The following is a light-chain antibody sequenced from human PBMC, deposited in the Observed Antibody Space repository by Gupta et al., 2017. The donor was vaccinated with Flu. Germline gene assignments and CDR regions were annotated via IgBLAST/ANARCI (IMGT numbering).Light chain of an antibody. J-gene: IGLJ3*02. Sequence: QSVLTQPPSVSAAPGQKVTISCSGSSSNIGNNFVSWYQQLPGTAPKLLIYDSNKRPSGIPDRCSGSKSGTSATLGSTGLQTGDEAAYYCATWDSSLSAGVFGGGTKLTVL. V-gene: IGLV1-51*01. CDR1: SSNIGNNF. CDR3: ATWDSSLSAGV. CDR2: DSN.